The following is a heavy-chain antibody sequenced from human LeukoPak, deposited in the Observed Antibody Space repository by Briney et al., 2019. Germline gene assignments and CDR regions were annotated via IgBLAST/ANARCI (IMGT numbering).Heavy chain of an antibody. D-gene: IGHD2-2*01. J-gene: IGHJ6*03. CDR3: AKDRHCSSTSCSSYYMDV. CDR1: GFTFSSYA. CDR2: ISGSGGST. V-gene: IGHV3-23*01. Sequence: GGSLRLSCAASGFTFSSYAMSWVRHAPGKGLEWFSAISGSGGSTYYADSVKGRFTISRDNSKNTLYLQMNSLRAEDTAVYYCAKDRHCSSTSCSSYYMDVWGKGTTVTVSS.